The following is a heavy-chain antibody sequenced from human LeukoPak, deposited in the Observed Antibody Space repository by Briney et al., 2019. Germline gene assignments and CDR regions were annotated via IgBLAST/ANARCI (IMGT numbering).Heavy chain of an antibody. D-gene: IGHD4-11*01. Sequence: GGSLRLSCAAPGFTFSTYALSWVRHAPGLGLDWVSGISGRGGSTYNADSVKGRVTISRDNSKKTLYAEMKWLGSEATSVSYCAKVRGDYSTLRGFDYWGQGTLVTVSS. CDR2: ISGRGGST. J-gene: IGHJ4*02. V-gene: IGHV3-23*01. CDR1: GFTFSTYA. CDR3: AKVRGDYSTLRGFDY.